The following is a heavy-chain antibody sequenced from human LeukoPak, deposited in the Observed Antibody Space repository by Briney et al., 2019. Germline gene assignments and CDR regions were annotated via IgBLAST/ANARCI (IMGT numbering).Heavy chain of an antibody. Sequence: SETLSLTCTVSGGSISSYYWSWIRQPPGKGLEWIGYIYYSGSTNYNPSLKSRVTISVDTSKNQFSLKLTSVTAADTAVYYCARGVISGTTPYYYGMDVWGQGTTVTVSS. CDR3: ARGVISGTTPYYYGMDV. CDR1: GGSISSYY. D-gene: IGHD1-20*01. J-gene: IGHJ6*02. V-gene: IGHV4-59*01. CDR2: IYYSGST.